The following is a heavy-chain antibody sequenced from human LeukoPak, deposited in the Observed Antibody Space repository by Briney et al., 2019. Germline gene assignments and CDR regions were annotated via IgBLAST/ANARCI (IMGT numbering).Heavy chain of an antibody. D-gene: IGHD6-13*01. Sequence: GASVKVSCKASGYTFTSYGISWVRQAPGQGLEWMGWISAYNGNTNYAQKLQGRVTMTRDTSISTAYMELSRLRSDDTAVYYCARDRVRGYSSQFDPWGQGTLVTVSS. J-gene: IGHJ5*02. CDR3: ARDRVRGYSSQFDP. CDR1: GYTFTSYG. CDR2: ISAYNGNT. V-gene: IGHV1-18*01.